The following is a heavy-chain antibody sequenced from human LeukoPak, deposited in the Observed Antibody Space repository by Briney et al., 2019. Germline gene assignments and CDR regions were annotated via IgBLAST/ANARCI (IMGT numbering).Heavy chain of an antibody. J-gene: IGHJ6*03. V-gene: IGHV3-43*01. CDR2: ISWDGGST. Sequence: QPGGSLRLSCAASGFTFDDYTMHWVRQAPGKGLEWVSLISWDGGSTYYADSVKGRFTISRDNSKNSLYLQMNSLRTEDTALYYCAKDIARISSGWGYYYYMDVWGKGTTVTISS. D-gene: IGHD6-19*01. CDR3: AKDIARISSGWGYYYYMDV. CDR1: GFTFDDYT.